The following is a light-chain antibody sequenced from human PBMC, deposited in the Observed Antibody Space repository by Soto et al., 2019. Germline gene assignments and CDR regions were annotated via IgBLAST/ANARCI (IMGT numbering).Light chain of an antibody. CDR3: QKYNSAPWT. CDR1: QGISNY. Sequence: DIPMTQSPSSLSASVGDRVTITCRESQGISNYLAWYQQKPGKVPKLLIYSASTLQSGVPSRFSGSGSGTDFTLTISSLQPEDVATYYCQKYNSAPWTFGLGTKVEIK. V-gene: IGKV1-27*01. J-gene: IGKJ1*01. CDR2: SAS.